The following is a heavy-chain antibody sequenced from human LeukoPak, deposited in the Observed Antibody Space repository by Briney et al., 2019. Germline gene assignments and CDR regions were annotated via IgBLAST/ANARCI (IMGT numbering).Heavy chain of an antibody. CDR3: ARGRNIEMTTMSGGGDY. CDR2: LNPNSGDT. J-gene: IGHJ4*02. CDR1: GYTFTSYY. Sequence: ASVKVSCKASGYTFTSYYMHWVRQAPGQGLEWMGWLNPNSGDTNYAQKFQGRVSMTRDTSISTAYMDLSDLRSDDTAVYYCARGRNIEMTTMSGGGDYWGQGTLVTVSS. V-gene: IGHV1-2*02. D-gene: IGHD5-24*01.